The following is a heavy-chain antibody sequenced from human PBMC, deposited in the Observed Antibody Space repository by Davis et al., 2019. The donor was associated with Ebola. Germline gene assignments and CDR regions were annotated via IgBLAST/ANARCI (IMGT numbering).Heavy chain of an antibody. Sequence: SETLSLTCTVPGGSISSGGYYWSWIRQHPGKGLEWIGYIYYSGNAYYNPSLKSRVTISVDTSKNQFSLKVNSVTAADTAVYYCVRGWPSTVTTDYYAMDAWGKGTTVTVSS. CDR3: VRGWPSTVTTDYYAMDA. V-gene: IGHV4-30-4*08. D-gene: IGHD4-17*01. CDR2: IYYSGNA. J-gene: IGHJ6*04. CDR1: GGSISSGGYY.